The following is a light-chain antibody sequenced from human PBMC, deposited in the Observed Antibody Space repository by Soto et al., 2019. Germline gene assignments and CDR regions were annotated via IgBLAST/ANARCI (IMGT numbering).Light chain of an antibody. J-gene: IGKJ1*01. Sequence: IMITQSPATLSVSLGERATLSCRAGQTIYSNVAWYQQRPGQAPRLLIYRASTRATGVPARFSGSGSGTEFTLTISSLQSEEFAIYYCQQYQNLWTFGQGTKVDIK. CDR3: QQYQNLWT. V-gene: IGKV3-15*01. CDR2: RAS. CDR1: QTIYSN.